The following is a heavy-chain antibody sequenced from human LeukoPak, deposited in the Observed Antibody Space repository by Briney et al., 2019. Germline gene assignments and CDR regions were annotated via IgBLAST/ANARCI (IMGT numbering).Heavy chain of an antibody. Sequence: ASVKVSCKASGYTFTSYGISWVRQAPGQGLEWMGWISAYNGNTNYAQKLQGRVTKTTDTSTSTAYMELRSLRSDDTAVYYCARAGQGLRLGELSFENYWGQGTLVTVSS. CDR3: ARAGQGLRLGELSFENY. V-gene: IGHV1-18*01. CDR2: ISAYNGNT. D-gene: IGHD3-16*02. J-gene: IGHJ4*02. CDR1: GYTFTSYG.